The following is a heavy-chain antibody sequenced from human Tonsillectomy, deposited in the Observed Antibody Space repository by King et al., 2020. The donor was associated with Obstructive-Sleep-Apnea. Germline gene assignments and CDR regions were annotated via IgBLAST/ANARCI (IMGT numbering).Heavy chain of an antibody. Sequence: VQLQQWGAGLLKPSETLSLTCAVYGGSFSGYYWSWIRQPPGTGLEWIGEINHSGSTNYNPSLKSRVTISVDTSKNQFSLQLSSVTAADTAVYYCARERIAAAGTGDYYYYGMDVWGQGTTVTVSS. J-gene: IGHJ6*02. CDR3: ARERIAAAGTGDYYYYGMDV. CDR1: GGSFSGYY. V-gene: IGHV4-34*01. CDR2: INHSGST. D-gene: IGHD6-13*01.